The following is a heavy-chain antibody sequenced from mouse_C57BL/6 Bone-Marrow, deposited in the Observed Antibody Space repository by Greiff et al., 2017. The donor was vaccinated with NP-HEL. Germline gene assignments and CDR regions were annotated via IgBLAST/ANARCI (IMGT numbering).Heavy chain of an antibody. CDR1: GYTFTSYW. CDR2: IYPGSGST. CDR3: ARSRTTVVAPYWYFDV. D-gene: IGHD1-1*01. Sequence: QVQLQQSGAELVKPGASVKMSCKASGYTFTSYWITWVKQRPGQGLEWIGDIYPGSGSTNYNEKFKSKATLTVDTSSSTAYMQLSSLTSEDSAVYYCARSRTTVVAPYWYFDVWGTGTTVTVSS. J-gene: IGHJ1*03. V-gene: IGHV1-55*01.